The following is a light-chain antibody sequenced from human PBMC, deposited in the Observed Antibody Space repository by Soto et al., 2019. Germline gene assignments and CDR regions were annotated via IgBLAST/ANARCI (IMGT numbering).Light chain of an antibody. CDR1: QSVLYRSDNKNY. J-gene: IGKJ1*01. V-gene: IGKV4-1*01. CDR2: WAS. Sequence: DIVMTQSPDSLAVSLGERATINCKSSQSVLYRSDNKNYLAWYQQKPGQGPKLLIYWASTRESEVPDRFIGSGSATYFTLTISSLQAEGVGVYAWQQYYNTPPTFGLGTKVEIK. CDR3: QQYYNTPPT.